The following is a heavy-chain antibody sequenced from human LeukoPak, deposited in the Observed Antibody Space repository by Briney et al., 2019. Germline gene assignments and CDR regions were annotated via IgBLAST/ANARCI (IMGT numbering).Heavy chain of an antibody. D-gene: IGHD3-22*01. CDR1: GGTFSSYT. V-gene: IGHV1-69*04. J-gene: IGHJ5*02. CDR2: IIPILGIA. Sequence: GASVKVSCKASGGTFSSYTISWVRQAPGQGLEWMGRIIPILGIANYAQKFQGRVTITADKSTSTAYMELSSLRSEDTAVYYCGREDYYYDSSGYQIGGWFDPRGQGTLVTVSS. CDR3: GREDYYYDSSGYQIGGWFDP.